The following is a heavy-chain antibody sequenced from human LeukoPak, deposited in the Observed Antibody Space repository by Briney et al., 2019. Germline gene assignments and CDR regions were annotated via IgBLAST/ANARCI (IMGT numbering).Heavy chain of an antibody. CDR3: ARLQDIVVVPAAPWDAFDI. Sequence: PSETLSLTCTVSGGSISSYYWSWIRQPPGKGLEWIGYIYYSGSTNYNPSLKSRVTISVDTSKNQFSLKLSSVTAADTAVYYCARLQDIVVVPAAPWDAFDIWGQGTMVTVSS. CDR2: IYYSGST. V-gene: IGHV4-59*01. J-gene: IGHJ3*02. D-gene: IGHD2-2*01. CDR1: GGSISSYY.